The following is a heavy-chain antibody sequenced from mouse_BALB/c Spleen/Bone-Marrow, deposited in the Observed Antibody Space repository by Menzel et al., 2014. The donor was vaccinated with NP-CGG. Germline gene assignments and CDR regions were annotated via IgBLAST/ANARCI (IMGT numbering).Heavy chain of an antibody. Sequence: EVKVVESGGGLVKPGGSLKLSCAASGFTFSSYGMSWVRQTPEKRLEWVASISGGGSTYYPDNGKGRFTISRDNARNILYLQMSGLRSEDTAMYYCARKGWLLFDYWGQGTTLTVSS. J-gene: IGHJ2*01. CDR1: GFTFSSYG. D-gene: IGHD2-3*01. CDR3: ARKGWLLFDY. CDR2: ISGGGST. V-gene: IGHV5-6-5*01.